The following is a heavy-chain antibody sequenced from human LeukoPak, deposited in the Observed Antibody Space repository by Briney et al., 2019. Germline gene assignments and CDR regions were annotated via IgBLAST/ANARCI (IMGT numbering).Heavy chain of an antibody. CDR3: ARCGLGYDAFDI. CDR2: IYYSGST. V-gene: IGHV4-59*01. D-gene: IGHD1-26*01. CDR1: GCSISSYY. Sequence: SETLSLTCTVSGCSISSYYWSWIRQPPGKGLEWIGYIYYSGSTNYNPSLKSRVTISVDTSKNQFSLKLSSVTAADTAVYYCARCGLGYDAFDIWGQGTMVTVSS. J-gene: IGHJ3*02.